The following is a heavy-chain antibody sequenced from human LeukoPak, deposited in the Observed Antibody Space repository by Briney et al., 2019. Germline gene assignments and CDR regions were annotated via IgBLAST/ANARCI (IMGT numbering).Heavy chain of an antibody. CDR2: ISWNSGSI. CDR3: AKDMAPYYYDSSGHPWAFDI. D-gene: IGHD3-22*01. Sequence: GGSLRLSCAASGFTFDDYAMHWVRQAPGKGLEWVSGISWNSGSIGYADSVKGRFTISRDNAKNSLYLQMNSLRAEDMALYYCAKDMAPYYYDSSGHPWAFDIWGQGTMVTVSS. J-gene: IGHJ3*02. CDR1: GFTFDDYA. V-gene: IGHV3-9*03.